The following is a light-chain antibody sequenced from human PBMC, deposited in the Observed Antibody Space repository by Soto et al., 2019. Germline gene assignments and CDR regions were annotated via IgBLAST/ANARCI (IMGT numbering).Light chain of an antibody. V-gene: IGKV3-20*01. CDR2: GAS. Sequence: EIVLTQSPGTLSLSPGERATLSCRASQSVSSSYLAWYQQKPGQAPRLLIYGASSRATGISDRFSGSGSGTDFTLTSSRMEPEDFAVYYCQQYGSSPSTFGGGTKVEIK. CDR1: QSVSSSY. CDR3: QQYGSSPST. J-gene: IGKJ4*01.